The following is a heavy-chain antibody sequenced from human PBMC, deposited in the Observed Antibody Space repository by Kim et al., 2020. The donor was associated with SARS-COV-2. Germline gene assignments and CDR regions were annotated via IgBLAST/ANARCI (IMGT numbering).Heavy chain of an antibody. D-gene: IGHD4-17*01. J-gene: IGHJ4*02. CDR3: AKTAVHDTVTTEDY. V-gene: IGHV3-23*01. Sequence: ADSVKGRFTISRDNSKNTLYLQMNSLRAEDTAVYYCAKTAVHDTVTTEDYWGQGTLVTVSS.